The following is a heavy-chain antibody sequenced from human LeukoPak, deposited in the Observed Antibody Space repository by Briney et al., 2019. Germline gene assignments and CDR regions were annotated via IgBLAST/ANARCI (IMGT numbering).Heavy chain of an antibody. CDR1: GFTFSRYV. J-gene: IGHJ4*02. CDR2: ISVNGGGGST. D-gene: IGHD4-11*01. V-gene: IGHV3-23*01. CDR3: AKSPLTTRTNFDY. Sequence: GGSLRLSCAASGFTFSRYVMSWVRQAPGKGLEWVSSISVNGGGGSTYYADSVKGRFTISRDNSKDTLYLQMNSLRAEDTAVYYCAKSPLTTRTNFDYWGQGALVTVSS.